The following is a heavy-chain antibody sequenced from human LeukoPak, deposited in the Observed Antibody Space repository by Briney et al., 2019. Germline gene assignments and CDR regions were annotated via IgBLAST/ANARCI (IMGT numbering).Heavy chain of an antibody. V-gene: IGHV1-2*02. D-gene: IGHD5-24*01. CDR3: AEVRDGGLDY. Sequence: ASVKASCKASGYTFTSYGISWVRQAPGQGLEWMGWINPNSGGTNYAQKFQGRVTMTRDTSISTAYMELSRLRSDDTAVYYCAEVRDGGLDYWGQGTLVTVSS. CDR2: INPNSGGT. J-gene: IGHJ4*02. CDR1: GYTFTSYG.